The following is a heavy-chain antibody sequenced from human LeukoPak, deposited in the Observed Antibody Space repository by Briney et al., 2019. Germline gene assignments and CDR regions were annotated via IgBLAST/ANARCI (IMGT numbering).Heavy chain of an antibody. CDR1: GFTFDDYA. CDR3: ARDASYYYDSSGYWNY. D-gene: IGHD3-22*01. CDR2: ISWNSGSI. J-gene: IGHJ4*02. Sequence: GGSLRLSCAASGFTFDDYAMHWVRQAPGKGLEWVSGISWNSGSIGYADSVKGRFTISRDNAKNSLYLQMNSLRAEDTAVYYCARDASYYYDSSGYWNYWGQGTLVTVSS. V-gene: IGHV3-9*01.